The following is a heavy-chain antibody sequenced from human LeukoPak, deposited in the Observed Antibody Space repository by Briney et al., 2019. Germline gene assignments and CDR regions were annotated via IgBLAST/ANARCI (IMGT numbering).Heavy chain of an antibody. V-gene: IGHV3-48*03. J-gene: IGHJ6*04. CDR3: AELGITMIGGV. CDR2: ISSSGTTI. Sequence: GGSLRVSCAASGCTFTNYEMTWVRQAPGKGLEWVSYISSSGTTIYYADSVKGRFTISRDNAKNSLYLQMNSLRAEDTAVYYCAELGITMIGGVWGKGTTVTISS. D-gene: IGHD3-10*02. CDR1: GCTFTNYE.